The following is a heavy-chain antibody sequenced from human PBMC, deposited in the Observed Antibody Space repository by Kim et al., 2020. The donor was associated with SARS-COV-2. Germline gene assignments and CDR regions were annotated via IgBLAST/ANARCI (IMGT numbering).Heavy chain of an antibody. Sequence: GGSLRLSCAASGFTFSSYAMSWVRQTPVKGLEWVANIKQDGSEKYYVDSVKGRFTISRDNAKNSLYLQMNSLIAEDTAMYYCARSRGVDYWGQGTVVTVSS. V-gene: IGHV3-7*01. CDR3: ARSRGVDY. CDR1: GFTFSSYA. D-gene: IGHD2-2*01. CDR2: IKQDGSEK. J-gene: IGHJ4*02.